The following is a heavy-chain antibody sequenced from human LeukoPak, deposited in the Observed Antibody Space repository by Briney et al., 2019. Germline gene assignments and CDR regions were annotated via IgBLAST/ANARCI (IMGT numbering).Heavy chain of an antibody. CDR3: TRGYCSGGSCFRAFDI. V-gene: IGHV3-49*04. D-gene: IGHD2-15*01. J-gene: IGHJ3*02. CDR1: GFTFGDYA. Sequence: QPGRSLRLSCPPSGFTFGDYAMSWVRQAPGKGLEWVGFIRSKAYGGTTEYAASVKGRFTISRDDSKSIAYLEMNSLKTEDTAEYSCTRGYCSGGSCFRAFDIWGQGTMVTVSS. CDR2: IRSKAYGGTT.